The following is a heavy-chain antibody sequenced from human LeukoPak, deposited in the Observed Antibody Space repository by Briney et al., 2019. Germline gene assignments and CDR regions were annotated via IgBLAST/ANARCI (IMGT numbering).Heavy chain of an antibody. Sequence: GSLRIFSAASGFTFSRYSMSWVRQAPGKGLEWVSYISSGSSTIHYADSAKGRFTISRDNAKNSLYLQMNSLTDEDTAVYYCASDQTGYFWWQGTLVTVSS. CDR3: ASDQTGYF. V-gene: IGHV3-48*02. CDR1: GFTFSRYS. CDR2: ISSGSSTI. D-gene: IGHD3-9*01. J-gene: IGHJ4*02.